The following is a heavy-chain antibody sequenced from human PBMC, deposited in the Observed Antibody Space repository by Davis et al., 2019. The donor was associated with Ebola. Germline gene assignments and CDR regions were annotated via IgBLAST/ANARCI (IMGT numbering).Heavy chain of an antibody. D-gene: IGHD5-24*01. CDR1: GGSINSHY. CDR2: ISNSGST. V-gene: IGHV4-59*11. J-gene: IGHJ3*02. CDR3: ARARRDGYTGVAFDI. Sequence: SETLSLTCTVSGGSINSHYWSWIRQPPGKGLEYIGYISNSGSTNYNPSLMSRVSISLDTSKNQFSLKLSSVPAADTAVYYCARARRDGYTGVAFDIWGQGTVVTVSS.